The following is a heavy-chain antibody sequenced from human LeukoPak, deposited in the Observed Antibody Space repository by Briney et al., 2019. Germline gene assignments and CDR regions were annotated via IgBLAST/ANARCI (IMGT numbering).Heavy chain of an antibody. CDR2: ISYSGRT. V-gene: IGHV4-59*13. D-gene: IGHD1-26*01. CDR1: GGSIGSSF. CDR3: VRDRSGTYYSFDV. J-gene: IGHJ3*01. Sequence: PSETLSLTCSVFGGSIGSSFWNWIRLSPGKGLEWIGYISYSGRTNYSPSLKSRVIISIDTSKNQLSLNLTSVTAADTALYYCVRDRSGTYYSFDVWGQGTMVSVSA.